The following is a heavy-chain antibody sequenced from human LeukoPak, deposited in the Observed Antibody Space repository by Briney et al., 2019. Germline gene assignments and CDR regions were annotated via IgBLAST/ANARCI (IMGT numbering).Heavy chain of an antibody. CDR1: GYTFTGYY. CDR2: IIPIFGTA. V-gene: IGHV1-69*05. J-gene: IGHJ3*02. CDR3: ARALGQWDPGPDAFDI. Sequence: SVKVSCKASGYTFTGYYMHWVRQAPGQGLEWMGGIIPIFGTANYAQKFQGRVTITTGESTSTAYMELSSLRSEDTAVYYCARALGQWDPGPDAFDIWGQGTMVTVSS. D-gene: IGHD1-26*01.